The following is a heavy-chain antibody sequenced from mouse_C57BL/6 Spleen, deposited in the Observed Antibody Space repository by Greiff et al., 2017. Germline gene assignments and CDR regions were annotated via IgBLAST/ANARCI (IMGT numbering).Heavy chain of an antibody. Sequence: QVQLKQSGPELVKPGASVKLSCKASGYAFTSSEINWVKQRPGQGLEWIGWIYPRDGSTKYNEKFKGKATLTVDTSSSTAYMELHSLTSADAAVDVCARGGTYDSAWFAYWGQGTLVTVSA. J-gene: IGHJ3*01. CDR1: GYAFTSSE. CDR3: ARGGTYDSAWFAY. D-gene: IGHD2-12*01. V-gene: IGHV1-85*01. CDR2: IYPRDGST.